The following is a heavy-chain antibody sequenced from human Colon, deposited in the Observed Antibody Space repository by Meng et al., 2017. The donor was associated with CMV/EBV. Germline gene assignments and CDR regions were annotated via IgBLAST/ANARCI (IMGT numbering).Heavy chain of an antibody. Sequence: GESLKISCAVSGFTFTDYDMNWVRQAPGKGLEWISYISNSGTSKYYADSVRGRFTISREDAKNSLYLQMNSLRVGDTAVYFCARGKGIVVVPIMDVWGQGTTVTV. CDR2: ISNSGTSK. CDR3: ARGKGIVVVPIMDV. D-gene: IGHD2-2*01. J-gene: IGHJ6*02. CDR1: GFTFTDYD. V-gene: IGHV3-48*01.